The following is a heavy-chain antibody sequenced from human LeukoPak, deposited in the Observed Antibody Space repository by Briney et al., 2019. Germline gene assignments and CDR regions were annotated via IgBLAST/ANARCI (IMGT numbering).Heavy chain of an antibody. J-gene: IGHJ4*02. V-gene: IGHV1-24*01. CDR1: GYTLTELS. D-gene: IGHD2-2*01. CDR2: FDPEDGET. CDR3: ATDLGCSSTSCSDY. Sequence: ASVKVSCKVSGYTLTELSMHWVRQAPGKGLEWMGGFDPEDGETIYAQKFQGRVTMIEDTSTDTAYMELSSLRSEDTAVYYCATDLGCSSTSCSDYWGQGTLVTVSS.